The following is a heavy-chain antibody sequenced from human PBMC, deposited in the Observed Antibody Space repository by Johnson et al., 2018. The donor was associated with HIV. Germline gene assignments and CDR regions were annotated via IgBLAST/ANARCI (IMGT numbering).Heavy chain of an antibody. V-gene: IGHV3-25*04. CDR2: VNPNGGST. Sequence: QLVESGGGVVQPGGSLRLSCAASQFTFRTYYMNCVRQAPGNGLELVGQVNPNGGSTYLIDSGKDRFNTSRDNAKNTLHLQMNSLKTEDTAVYYCATDRGGSYDAFHIWGQGTMVTVSS. J-gene: IGHJ3*02. CDR3: ATDRGGSYDAFHI. D-gene: IGHD1-26*01. CDR1: QFTFRTYY.